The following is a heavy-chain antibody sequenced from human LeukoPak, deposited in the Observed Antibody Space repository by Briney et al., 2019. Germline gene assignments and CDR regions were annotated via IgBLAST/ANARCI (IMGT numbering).Heavy chain of an antibody. CDR1: GYTFTGYY. CDR3: AREGMEDSSGYQLDY. D-gene: IGHD3-22*01. V-gene: IGHV1-2*02. J-gene: IGHJ4*02. CDR2: INPNSGGT. Sequence: GASVKVSCKASGYTFTGYYMHWVRQAPGQGLERMGWINPNSGGTNYAQKFQGRVTMTRDTSISTAYMELSRLRSDDTAVYYCAREGMEDSSGYQLDYWGQGTLVTVSS.